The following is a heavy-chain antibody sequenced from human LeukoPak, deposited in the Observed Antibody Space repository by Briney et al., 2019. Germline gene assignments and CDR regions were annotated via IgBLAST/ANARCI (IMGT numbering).Heavy chain of an antibody. D-gene: IGHD6-6*01. Sequence: GGSLRLSCAASGFTFSDYYMSWIRQAPGKGLEWVAIISYDGSYKDSADSVKGRFTISRDNSKNTLYLQMNSLRPEDTAVYYCAKDPRYIAARPGGYYFDYWGQGTLVTVSS. CDR2: ISYDGSYK. CDR1: GFTFSDYY. CDR3: AKDPRYIAARPGGYYFDY. V-gene: IGHV3-30*18. J-gene: IGHJ4*02.